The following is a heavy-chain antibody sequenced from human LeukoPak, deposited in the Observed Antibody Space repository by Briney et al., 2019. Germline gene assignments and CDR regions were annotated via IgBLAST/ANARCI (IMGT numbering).Heavy chain of an antibody. CDR2: ISGSGGST. V-gene: IGHV3-23*01. Sequence: DPGGSLRLSCVVSGFTFSSYAMSWVRQAPGKGLEWVSAISGSGGSTYYADSVKGRFTISRDNSKNTLYLQMNSLRAEDTAVYYCAKDQNFGVVIDAFDIWGQGTMVTVSS. J-gene: IGHJ3*02. CDR1: GFTFSSYA. D-gene: IGHD3-3*01. CDR3: AKDQNFGVVIDAFDI.